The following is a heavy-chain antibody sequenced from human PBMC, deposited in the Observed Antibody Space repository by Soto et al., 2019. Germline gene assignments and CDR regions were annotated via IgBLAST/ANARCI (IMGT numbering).Heavy chain of an antibody. CDR2: IDNAGTDS. CDR3: ARGWFGPDV. D-gene: IGHD3-10*01. CDR1: GFTLSGRS. Sequence: EVQLVESGGGLVQPGGSLRLSCAASGFTLSGRSMHWVRQAPGKGLVWVSGIDNAGTDSTYADSVKGRFTSSRDNAKNMLYLPMTSLRVEDTAVYYCARGWFGPDVWGKGTTVTVSS. J-gene: IGHJ6*04. V-gene: IGHV3-74*01.